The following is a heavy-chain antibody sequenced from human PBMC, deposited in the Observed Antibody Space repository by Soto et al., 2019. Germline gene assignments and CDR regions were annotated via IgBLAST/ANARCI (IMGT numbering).Heavy chain of an antibody. CDR3: AKGDNLGPKTGYAFGP. D-gene: IGHD5-12*01. V-gene: IGHV6-1*01. CDR2: TYFRSKWYN. CDR1: GDSVSSNTAS. Sequence: SQTLSLTCAISGDSVSSNTASWNWIRQSPSRGLEWLGRTYFRSKWYNDYAVSVKSRIIINPDTSNSQFSLQLNSVTPEDTAVYFCAKGDNLGPKTGYAFGPWGQGIMVTVSS. J-gene: IGHJ5*02.